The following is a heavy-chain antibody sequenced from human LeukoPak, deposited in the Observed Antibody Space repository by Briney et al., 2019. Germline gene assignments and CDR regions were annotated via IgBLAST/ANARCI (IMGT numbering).Heavy chain of an antibody. CDR2: LHADGNEK. CDR3: ARGGYSFDY. J-gene: IGHJ4*02. CDR1: GFSLSGYW. D-gene: IGHD5-12*01. Sequence: PGGPLRLSCAAYGFSLSGYWMSWVRQAPGKGLEWVARLHADGNEKNFVHSVKGRFTVSRDNAKNSLYLQMNSLRVEDTAVYYCARGGYSFDYLGQGTLVTVSS. V-gene: IGHV3-7*01.